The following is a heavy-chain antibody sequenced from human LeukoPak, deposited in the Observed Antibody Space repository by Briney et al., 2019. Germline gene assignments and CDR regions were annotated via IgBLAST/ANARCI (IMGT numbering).Heavy chain of an antibody. Sequence: SETLSLTCTDSGGSINSYYWSWIRQPPGKGLEWIGYIYYSGSTNYNPSLKSRVTISLDTSNNQFSLKLSSVTAADTAVYYCARDTSGYRRGSFDYWGQGTLVTVSS. D-gene: IGHD3-22*01. CDR3: ARDTSGYRRGSFDY. J-gene: IGHJ4*02. CDR2: IYYSGST. CDR1: GGSINSYY. V-gene: IGHV4-59*01.